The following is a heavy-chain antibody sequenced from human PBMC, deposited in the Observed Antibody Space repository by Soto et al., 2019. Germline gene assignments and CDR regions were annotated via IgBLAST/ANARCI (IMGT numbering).Heavy chain of an antibody. V-gene: IGHV3-33*01. CDR1: GFTFSSYG. Sequence: PGGSLRLSCAASGFTFSSYGMHWVRQAPGKGLEWVAVIWYDGSNKYYADSVKGRFTISRDNSKNTLYLQMNSLRAEDTAVYYCARDPNPDPGAAAHPFDYWGQGTLVTVSS. CDR3: ARDPNPDPGAAAHPFDY. CDR2: IWYDGSNK. D-gene: IGHD6-13*01. J-gene: IGHJ4*02.